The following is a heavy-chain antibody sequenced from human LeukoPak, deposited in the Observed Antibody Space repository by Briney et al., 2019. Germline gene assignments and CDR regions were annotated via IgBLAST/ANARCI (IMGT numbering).Heavy chain of an antibody. CDR1: AGTFNTYA. J-gene: IGHJ3*01. CDR3: AGDPPGTPVGFDV. CDR2: ITPLSATP. Sequence: GASVKVSFKASAGTFNTYAISWVRQAPGPGLEWMGRITPLSATPSQSQWIQGRVTITADISTNTVFLDLSSLRSEDTALYFCAGDPPGTPVGFDVWGQGTMVTVSS. D-gene: IGHD3-10*01. V-gene: IGHV1-69*06.